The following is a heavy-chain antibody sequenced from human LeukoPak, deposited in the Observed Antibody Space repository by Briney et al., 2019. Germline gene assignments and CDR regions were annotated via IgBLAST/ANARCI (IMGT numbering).Heavy chain of an antibody. CDR1: GGAISTPGYY. V-gene: IGHV4-39*01. D-gene: IGHD2-21*02. CDR3: ARHALATVTDPSFDY. Sequence: SETLSLTCTVSGGAISTPGYYWGWIRQPPGKGLEWIGSLYHSGSTYYKPSLKSRATISVDKSKNQCSLKLRSVTAADTAVYYCARHALATVTDPSFDYWGQGTLVTVSS. J-gene: IGHJ4*02. CDR2: LYHSGST.